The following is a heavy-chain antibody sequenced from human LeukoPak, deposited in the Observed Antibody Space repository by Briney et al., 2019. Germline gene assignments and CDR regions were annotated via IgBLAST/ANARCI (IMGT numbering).Heavy chain of an antibody. Sequence: GGSLRLSCAASGFTFSDSAMHWVRQASGKGLEWVGRIRSKANSHTTSYAASVKGRFTISRDDSKNTVYLQMNSLKSEDTAVYYCTRRGPSDTSGYYSWGQGALVTVSS. J-gene: IGHJ4*02. CDR3: TRRGPSDTSGYYS. CDR1: GFTFSDSA. V-gene: IGHV3-73*01. CDR2: IRSKANSHTT. D-gene: IGHD3-22*01.